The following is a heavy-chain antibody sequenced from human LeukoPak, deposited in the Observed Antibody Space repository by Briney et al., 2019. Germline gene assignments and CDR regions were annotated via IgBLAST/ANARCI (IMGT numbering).Heavy chain of an antibody. V-gene: IGHV1-18*01. J-gene: IGHJ5*02. CDR2: ISTYDDNI. CDR3: AREMGSWFDP. Sequence: ASVKVSCKASGYTFTTYGLSWVRQAPGQGLEWLGWISTYDDNIKYAQSLQGRLTLTIDTSTSTAYMELRSLTSDDTAVYYCAREMGSWFDPWGQGTLVTVSS. CDR1: GYTFTTYG. D-gene: IGHD2-8*01.